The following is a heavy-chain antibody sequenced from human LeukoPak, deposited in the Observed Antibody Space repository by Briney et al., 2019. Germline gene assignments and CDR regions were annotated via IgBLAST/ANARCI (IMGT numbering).Heavy chain of an antibody. CDR1: GYSISSGYY. J-gene: IGHJ1*01. D-gene: IGHD3-22*01. CDR2: IYHSGST. V-gene: IGHV4-38-2*02. CDR3: AREGGGYYDSSGYYPLQH. Sequence: PSETLSLTCAVSGYSISSGYYWGWIRQPPGKGLEFIGSIYHSGSTYYNPSLKSRVTISVDTSKNQFCVKLSSVTAADTAVYYCAREGGGYYDSSGYYPLQHWGQGTLVTVSS.